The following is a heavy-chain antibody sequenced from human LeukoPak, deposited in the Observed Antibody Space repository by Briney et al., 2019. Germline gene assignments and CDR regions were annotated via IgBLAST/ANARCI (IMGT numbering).Heavy chain of an antibody. CDR1: GVSFRDYA. CDR3: ASRFTARQLVPADYYHMDV. D-gene: IGHD6-13*01. CDR2: IIPISGTT. J-gene: IGHJ6*03. Sequence: SVKVSCKASGVSFRDYAINWGRQAPGQGLGLMGAIIPISGTTNYAQRLQGRVTLTMDDSATTAFMEMSSLRSEDTAVYYCASRFTARQLVPADYYHMDVWGKGTTVFVSS. V-gene: IGHV1-69*05.